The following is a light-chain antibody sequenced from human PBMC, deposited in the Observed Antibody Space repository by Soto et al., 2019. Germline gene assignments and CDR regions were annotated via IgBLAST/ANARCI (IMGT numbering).Light chain of an antibody. J-gene: IGLJ1*01. CDR3: TSYTDSNIYV. CDR1: SSDVGNYNY. V-gene: IGLV2-8*01. Sequence: QSVLTQPPSASGSPGQSVTISCTGSSSDVGNYNYVSWYQQHPGKAPKLMIYEVIKRPSGVPARFSGSKSGNTASLTVSGHQAEDEADYYCTSYTDSNIYVFGSGTKLTVL. CDR2: EVI.